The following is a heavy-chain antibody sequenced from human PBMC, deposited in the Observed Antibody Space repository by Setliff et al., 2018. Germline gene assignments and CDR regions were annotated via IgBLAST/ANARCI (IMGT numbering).Heavy chain of an antibody. CDR3: ARVAAYSSSWYNYYYGMDV. D-gene: IGHD6-13*01. V-gene: IGHV4-39*07. CDR2: IYYSGST. J-gene: IGHJ6*02. Sequence: SETLSLTCTVSGGTISSSSYYWGWIRQPPGKGLEWIGSIYYSGSTYYNPSLKSRVTISVDTSKNQFSLKLSSVTAADTAVYYCARVAAYSSSWYNYYYGMDVWGQGTTVTVS. CDR1: GGTISSSSYY.